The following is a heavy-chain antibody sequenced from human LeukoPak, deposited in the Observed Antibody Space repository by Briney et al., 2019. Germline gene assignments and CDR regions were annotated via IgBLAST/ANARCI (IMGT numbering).Heavy chain of an antibody. CDR1: GFTFSSYG. CDR3: AKDSSVYYYDSRNFDY. D-gene: IGHD3-22*01. J-gene: IGHJ4*02. V-gene: IGHV3-30*02. CDR2: IWYDGSNK. Sequence: GGSLRLSCAASGFTFSSYGMHWVRQAPGKGLEWVTFIWYDGSNKYYADSVKGRFTISRDNSKNTLYLQMNSLRAEDTAVYYCAKDSSVYYYDSRNFDYWGQGTLVTVSS.